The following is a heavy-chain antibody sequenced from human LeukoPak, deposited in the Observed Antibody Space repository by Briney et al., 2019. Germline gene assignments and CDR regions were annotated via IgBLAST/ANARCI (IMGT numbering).Heavy chain of an antibody. Sequence: GGSLRLSCAASGFTFDDYAMHWVRQAPGKGLEWVSLISGDGGSTYYADSVKGRFTISRDNSRNSLYLQMNSLRTEDTALYYCAKDIGKYSSCRNWFDPWGQGTLVTVSS. CDR2: ISGDGGST. CDR1: GFTFDDYA. CDR3: AKDIGKYSSCRNWFDP. J-gene: IGHJ5*02. V-gene: IGHV3-43*02. D-gene: IGHD6-6*01.